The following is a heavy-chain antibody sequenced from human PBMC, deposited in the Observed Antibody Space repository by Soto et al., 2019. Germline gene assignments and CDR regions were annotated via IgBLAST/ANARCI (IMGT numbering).Heavy chain of an antibody. D-gene: IGHD2-15*01. CDR2: INPNSGGT. J-gene: IGHJ4*02. Sequence: QVQLVQSGAEVKKPGASVKVSCKASGYTFTGYYIHGVRQAPGQGLEWMGWINPNSGGTKYPQKFQGRVTMTRDTSIRTVYMSLTGLKSDDTAVYFCARDLAKGGGSAGFDYWGQGTLVAVSS. CDR1: GYTFTGYY. CDR3: ARDLAKGGGSAGFDY. V-gene: IGHV1-2*02.